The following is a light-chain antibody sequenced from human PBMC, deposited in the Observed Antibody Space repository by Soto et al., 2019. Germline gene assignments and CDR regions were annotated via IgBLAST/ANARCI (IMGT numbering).Light chain of an antibody. Sequence: EIVMTQSPATLSVSPGARATLSCSASQSVSSNLAWYQQKPGQARRLLIYSASTRATGIPARFSGSGSGTEFTLTISSLQSEYFAVYYCQQYNNWPPCTVGQGTNVEIK. V-gene: IGKV3-15*01. CDR3: QQYNNWPPCT. CDR2: SAS. J-gene: IGKJ1*01. CDR1: QSVSSN.